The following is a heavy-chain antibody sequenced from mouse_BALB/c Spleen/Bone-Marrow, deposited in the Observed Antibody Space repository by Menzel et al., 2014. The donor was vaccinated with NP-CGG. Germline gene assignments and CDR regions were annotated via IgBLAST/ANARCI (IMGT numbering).Heavy chain of an antibody. CDR2: IDPENGYT. CDR3: APYYGNYGFAY. D-gene: IGHD2-10*01. Sequence: EVQRVESGAELVRPGALVKLSCKGSGFNIKDYYMHWVKQRPEQGLEWIGWIDPENGYTIFDPKFQGKASITADTSSNTAYLQLSSLTSGDTAVYYCAPYYGNYGFAYWGQGTLVTVSA. V-gene: IGHV14-1*02. J-gene: IGHJ3*01. CDR1: GFNIKDYY.